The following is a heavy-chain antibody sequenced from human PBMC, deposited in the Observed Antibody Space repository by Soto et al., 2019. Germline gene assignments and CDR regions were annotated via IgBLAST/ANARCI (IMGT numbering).Heavy chain of an antibody. CDR1: GGSISSSSYY. J-gene: IGHJ4*02. CDR2: IYYSGST. CDR3: ARNYGDSFDY. V-gene: IGHV4-39*07. Sequence: SETLSLTCTVSGGSISSSSYYWGWIRQPPGKGLEWIGNIYYSGSTNYNPSLKSRVTMSVDTSKNQFSLKLSSVTAADTAVYYCARNYGDSFDYWGQGTLVTVSS. D-gene: IGHD4-17*01.